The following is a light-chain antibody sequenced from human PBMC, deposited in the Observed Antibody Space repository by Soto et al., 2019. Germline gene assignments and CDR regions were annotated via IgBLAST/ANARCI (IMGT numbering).Light chain of an antibody. CDR3: QQTDTLLST. CDR1: QVMSSW. CDR2: AAS. Sequence: DLQMTQSPSSVSAAVGERVTITCRASQVMSSWLAWYQQKPGKAPKLLIFAASTLQSGVPSRFSGSGSRTDFALTITSLQPEDIGTYYCQQTDTLLSTFGQGTRLEIK. V-gene: IGKV1D-12*01. J-gene: IGKJ5*01.